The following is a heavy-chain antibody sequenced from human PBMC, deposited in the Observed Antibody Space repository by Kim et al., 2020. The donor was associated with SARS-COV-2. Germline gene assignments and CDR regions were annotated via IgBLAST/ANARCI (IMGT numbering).Heavy chain of an antibody. CDR2: IYYSGST. V-gene: IGHV4-39*01. CDR3: ARRSYGGNIGY. CDR1: GGSISSSSYY. J-gene: IGHJ4*02. D-gene: IGHD2-15*01. Sequence: SETLSLTCTVSGGSISSSSYYWGWIRQPPGKGLEWIGSIYYSGSTYYNPSLKSRVTISVDTSKNQFSLKLSSVTAADTAVYYCARRSYGGNIGYWGQGTLVTVSS.